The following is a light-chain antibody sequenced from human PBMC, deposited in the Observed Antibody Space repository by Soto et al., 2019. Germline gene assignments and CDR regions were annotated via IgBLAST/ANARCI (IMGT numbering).Light chain of an antibody. CDR1: SSDVGSYNL. V-gene: IGLV2-23*01. Sequence: QSVLTQPASVSGSPGQSITISCTGTSSDVGSYNLVSWYQQHPGKAPKLMIYEGSKRPSGVSNRFSGSKSGNTASLTISGLQAEDEADYYRCSYAGSSTRVVFGGGTKVTVL. CDR3: CSYAGSSTRVV. J-gene: IGLJ2*01. CDR2: EGS.